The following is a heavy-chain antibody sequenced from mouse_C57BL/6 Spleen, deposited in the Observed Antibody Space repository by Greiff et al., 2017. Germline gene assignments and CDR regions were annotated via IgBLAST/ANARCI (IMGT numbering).Heavy chain of an antibody. V-gene: IGHV3-1*01. J-gene: IGHJ1*03. CDR2: ISYSGST. CDR3: ASGSPDWYFDV. D-gene: IGHD1-1*02. CDR1: GYSITSGYD. Sequence: DVQLVESGPGMVKPSQSLSLTCTVTGYSITSGYDWHWIRHFPGNKLEWMGYISYSGSTNYNPSLKSRISITHDTSKNHFFLKLNSVTTEDTATYYCASGSPDWYFDVWGTGTTVTVSS.